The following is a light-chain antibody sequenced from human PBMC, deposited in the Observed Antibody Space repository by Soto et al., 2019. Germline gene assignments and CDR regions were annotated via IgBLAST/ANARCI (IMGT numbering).Light chain of an antibody. Sequence: EIVMTQSPAALSVSPGESATLSYRASQSISSHLAWYQQKPGQAPRLFIFGASTRATGIPARFSGSGSGTEFTLTISSLQSEDFAVYYCQQYNNWPQITFGQGTRLEIK. CDR1: QSISSH. CDR3: QQYNNWPQIT. J-gene: IGKJ5*01. V-gene: IGKV3-15*01. CDR2: GAS.